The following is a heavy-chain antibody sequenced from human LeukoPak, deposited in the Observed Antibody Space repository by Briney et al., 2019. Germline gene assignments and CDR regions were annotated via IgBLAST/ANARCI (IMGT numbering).Heavy chain of an antibody. D-gene: IGHD1-7*01. Sequence: SGESLGRSCAASGFTVSGEGMDWVRQAAGNGPQWVAFIGFVDSKKYYAGYVRGRVTISRDNSKNTVYLQMNSQRADDTAVYYCAKDLPDWNYDYWGQGTLVTVSS. CDR3: AKDLPDWNYDY. CDR2: IGFVDSKK. V-gene: IGHV3-30*02. CDR1: GFTVSGEG. J-gene: IGHJ4*02.